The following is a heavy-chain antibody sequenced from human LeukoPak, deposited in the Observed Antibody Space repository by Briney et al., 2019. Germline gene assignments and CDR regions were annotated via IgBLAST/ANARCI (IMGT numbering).Heavy chain of an antibody. CDR2: IYYSGST. J-gene: IGHJ6*02. D-gene: IGHD3-22*01. Sequence: PSETLSLTCTVSGGSISSYYWSWIRQPPGKGLEWIGYIYYSGSTNYNPSLKSRVTISVDTSKNQFSLKLSSVTAADTAVYYCARGGYPYYYYGMDVWGQGTTVTVSS. CDR1: GGSISSYY. V-gene: IGHV4-59*08. CDR3: ARGGYPYYYYGMDV.